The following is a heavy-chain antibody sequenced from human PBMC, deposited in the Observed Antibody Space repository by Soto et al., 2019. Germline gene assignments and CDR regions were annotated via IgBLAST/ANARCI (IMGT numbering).Heavy chain of an antibody. CDR3: ARGKRGYYDSSGYYPYYFDF. Sequence: LSLPCAAPKITFSSQCMNLVRQAPGKGLEWVANIKQDGSEKYYVDSVKGRFTISRDNAKNSLYLQMNSLRAEDTAVYYCARGKRGYYDSSGYYPYYFDFWGQGTLVTVSS. CDR2: IKQDGSEK. CDR1: KITFSSQC. V-gene: IGHV3-7*03. D-gene: IGHD3-22*01. J-gene: IGHJ4*02.